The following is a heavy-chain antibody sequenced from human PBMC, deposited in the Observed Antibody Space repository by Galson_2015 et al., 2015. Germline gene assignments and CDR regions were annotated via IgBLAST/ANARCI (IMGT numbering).Heavy chain of an antibody. CDR2: ISYDGSNK. Sequence: SLRLSCAASGFTFSSYAMHWVRQAPGKGLEWAAVISYDGSNKYYADSVKGRFTISRDNSKNTLFLQMNSLRAEDTAVYYCARDGIVDSSGFYYGSNYWGQGTLVTVSS. D-gene: IGHD3-22*01. J-gene: IGHJ4*02. CDR3: ARDGIVDSSGFYYGSNY. CDR1: GFTFSSYA. V-gene: IGHV3-30-3*01.